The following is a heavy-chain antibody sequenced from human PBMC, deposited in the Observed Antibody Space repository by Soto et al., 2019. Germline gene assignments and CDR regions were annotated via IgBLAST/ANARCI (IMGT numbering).Heavy chain of an antibody. Sequence: GGPLRLSCAASGFTLTSYSMIWVRQAPGKGLEWVSYISISSSTIYYADSVKGRFTISRDNAKNSLYLQMNSLRDEDTAVYYCTRDPYGMDVWGQGTTVTVSS. J-gene: IGHJ6*02. CDR3: TRDPYGMDV. CDR2: ISISSSTI. CDR1: GFTLTSYS. V-gene: IGHV3-48*02.